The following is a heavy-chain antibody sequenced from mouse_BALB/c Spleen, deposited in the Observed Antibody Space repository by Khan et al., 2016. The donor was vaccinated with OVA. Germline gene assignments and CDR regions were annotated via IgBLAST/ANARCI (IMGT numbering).Heavy chain of an antibody. Sequence: DLVKPGASVNLSCKASAYTFTSYWINWIKQRPGQGLEWIGRIAPGSGSTYSNEMFKGKATLTVDTSSSTAYIQLSSLSSEDSAVYFCARSNYYGRSLYAMDYWGQGTSVTVSS. CDR3: ARSNYYGRSLYAMDY. V-gene: IGHV1S41*01. J-gene: IGHJ4*01. CDR1: AYTFTSYW. D-gene: IGHD1-1*01. CDR2: IAPGSGST.